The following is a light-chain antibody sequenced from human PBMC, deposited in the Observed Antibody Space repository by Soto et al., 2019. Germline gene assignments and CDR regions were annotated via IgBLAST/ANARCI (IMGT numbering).Light chain of an antibody. CDR1: QSLTIW. J-gene: IGKJ4*01. CDR3: QQFVNYPLT. Sequence: DIQMTQFPSTLSASVGDRVTITCRASQSLTIWLAWYQQKPGKAPKLLIYKASTLETGVPSRFSGSGSGTEFTLTISSLQPDDFATYYCQQFVNYPLTFGGGTKVEIK. CDR2: KAS. V-gene: IGKV1-5*03.